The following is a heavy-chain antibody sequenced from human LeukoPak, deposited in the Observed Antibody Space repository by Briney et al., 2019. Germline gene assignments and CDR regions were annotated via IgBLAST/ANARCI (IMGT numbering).Heavy chain of an antibody. CDR3: AKVGDYGDYALDY. Sequence: GGSLRLSCAASGFTFSSYGMHWVRQAPGKGQEWVAVISYDGSYKYYADSVKGRFTISRDNSKNTLYLQMNSLRAEDTAVYYCAKVGDYGDYALDYWGQGTLVTVSS. D-gene: IGHD4-17*01. V-gene: IGHV3-30*18. J-gene: IGHJ4*02. CDR2: ISYDGSYK. CDR1: GFTFSSYG.